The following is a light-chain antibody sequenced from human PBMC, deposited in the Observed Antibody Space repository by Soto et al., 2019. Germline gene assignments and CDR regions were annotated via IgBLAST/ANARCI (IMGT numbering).Light chain of an antibody. Sequence: QSALTQPPSVSAAPGQKVTISCSGSSSNIGNNYVSWYQNLPGTAPKLLIYENNKRPSGIPDRFSGSKSGTSATLGITGLQTGDGAPYYCVTWDNSLTVWVFGGGTKVTVL. CDR1: SSNIGNNY. CDR2: ENN. V-gene: IGLV1-51*02. CDR3: VTWDNSLTVWV. J-gene: IGLJ3*02.